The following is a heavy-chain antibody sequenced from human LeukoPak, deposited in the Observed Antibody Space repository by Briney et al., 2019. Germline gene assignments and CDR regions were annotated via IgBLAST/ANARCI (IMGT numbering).Heavy chain of an antibody. CDR1: GYSFTSYW. Sequence: GESLKISCKGSGYSFTSYWIGWVRQMPGKGLEWMGIIYPGDSDTRYSPSFQGQVTISADKSISTAYLQWSSLKATDTAMYYCARLLERRPDAFDIWGQGTMVTVSS. CDR3: ARLLERRPDAFDI. V-gene: IGHV5-51*01. J-gene: IGHJ3*02. CDR2: IYPGDSDT. D-gene: IGHD1-1*01.